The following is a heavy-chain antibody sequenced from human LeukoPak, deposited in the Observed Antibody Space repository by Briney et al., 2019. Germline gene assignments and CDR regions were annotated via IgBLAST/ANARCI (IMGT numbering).Heavy chain of an antibody. CDR3: ARDTSVPSSGWYADGMDV. CDR1: GGTFSSYA. D-gene: IGHD6-19*01. CDR2: IIPIFGTA. J-gene: IGHJ6*02. V-gene: IGHV1-69*13. Sequence: GASVKVSCKASGGTFSSYAISWVRQAPGQGLEWMGGIIPIFGTANYAQKFQGRVTITADESTSTAYMELSSLRSEDTAVYYCARDTSVPSSGWYADGMDVWGQGTTVTVSS.